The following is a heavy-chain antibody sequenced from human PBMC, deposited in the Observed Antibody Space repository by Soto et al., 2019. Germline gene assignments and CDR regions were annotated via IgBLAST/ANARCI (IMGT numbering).Heavy chain of an antibody. V-gene: IGHV4-34*01. CDR1: GGSLSDYY. CDR3: ARGPRIAVAGPFYYYYGVDV. J-gene: IGHJ6*02. D-gene: IGHD6-19*01. CDR2: INHSGST. Sequence: PSETLSLTCAVYGGSLSDYYWNWIRPPPGKGLEWIGEINHSGSTNYNPSLKSRVSISVDTSKKQFSLKLSSVTAADTAVYYCARGPRIAVAGPFYYYYGVDVWGQGTTVTVSS.